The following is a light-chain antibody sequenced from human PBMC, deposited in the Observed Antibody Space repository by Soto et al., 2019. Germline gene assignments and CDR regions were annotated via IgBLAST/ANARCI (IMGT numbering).Light chain of an antibody. CDR2: GAS. J-gene: IGKJ1*01. CDR1: HSVGTY. Sequence: EIVMPQSPATLSVSPGERATLACRASHSVGTYLAWYQQKPGQAPRLLIYGASTRAAGISPRFSGGGSGAEFTLTTSSLQSEDFAVYYCQQYTDWPRTFGQGTKVGIK. CDR3: QQYTDWPRT. V-gene: IGKV3-15*01.